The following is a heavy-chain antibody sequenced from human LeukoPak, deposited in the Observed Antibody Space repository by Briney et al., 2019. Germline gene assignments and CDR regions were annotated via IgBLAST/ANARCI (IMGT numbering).Heavy chain of an antibody. CDR3: ARDDYDILAFYP. CDR2: IYYSGST. Sequence: SETLSLTCTVSGGSVSSGSYYWSWIRPPPGEGLVWLGYIYYSGSTNYHPSLKSRVTISVDTPKKHFSLKLSSVTGADTAVYYCARDDYDILAFYPWGQGTRVTVFS. CDR1: GGSVSSGSYY. D-gene: IGHD3-9*01. V-gene: IGHV4-61*03. J-gene: IGHJ5*02.